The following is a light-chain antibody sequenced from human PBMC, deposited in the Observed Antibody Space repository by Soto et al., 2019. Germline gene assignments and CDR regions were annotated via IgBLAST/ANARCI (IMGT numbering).Light chain of an antibody. CDR2: AAS. CDR3: QQTNSFPYT. V-gene: IGKV1-9*01. Sequence: DIQLTQSPSFLSASVGDRVSITCRASQDLSSHLAWYQQRPGKAPKLLIYAASTLQGGVPSRFSGSGSETDFTLTISSLQPEDFAAYYCQQTNSFPYTFGQGTKLEIK. J-gene: IGKJ2*01. CDR1: QDLSSH.